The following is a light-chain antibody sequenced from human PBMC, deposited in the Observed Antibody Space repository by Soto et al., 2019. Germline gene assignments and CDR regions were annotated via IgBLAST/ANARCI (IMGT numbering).Light chain of an antibody. CDR1: QSVSSD. J-gene: IGKJ4*01. CDR2: DTS. V-gene: IGKV3-15*01. CDR3: QQYNKWPLT. Sequence: EIVMTQSPATLSVSPGERATLSCRASQSVSSDLVWYQQKAGQAPRLLIYDTSTRATGIPARFSGSGSGTEFTLNISSLQSEESAVYHCQQYNKWPLTFGGGTKVEIK.